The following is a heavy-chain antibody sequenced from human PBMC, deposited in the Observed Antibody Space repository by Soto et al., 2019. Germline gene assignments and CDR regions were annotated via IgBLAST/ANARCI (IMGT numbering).Heavy chain of an antibody. CDR3: ARVRGTTIDY. J-gene: IGHJ4*02. Sequence: ASVKVSCKAAGYTFTNYAIHWVRQAPGQRLEWMGWVNADNGNTKYSQKFQGRVTITRDTSASTAYMELSSLRSEDTAVYYCARVRGTTIDYWVQGTQVTVS. V-gene: IGHV1-3*01. CDR1: GYTFTNYA. CDR2: VNADNGNT.